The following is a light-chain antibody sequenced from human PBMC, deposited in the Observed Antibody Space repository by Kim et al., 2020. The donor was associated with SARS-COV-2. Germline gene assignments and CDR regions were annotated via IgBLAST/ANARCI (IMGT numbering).Light chain of an antibody. CDR2: DDS. Sequence: SYELSQPPSLSVAQGETARITCGANNIGSENVHWYQRKPGQAPVAVFNDDSDRPSGISERFSGSNSGNTATLTISRDETVDEADYYCPVWNSSSIHVVFGGGTQLTVL. J-gene: IGLJ2*01. CDR1: NIGSEN. CDR3: PVWNSSSIHVV. V-gene: IGLV3-21*02.